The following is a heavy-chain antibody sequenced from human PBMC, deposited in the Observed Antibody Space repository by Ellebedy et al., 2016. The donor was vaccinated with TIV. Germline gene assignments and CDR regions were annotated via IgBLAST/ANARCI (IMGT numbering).Heavy chain of an antibody. V-gene: IGHV1-69*13. Sequence: AASVKVSCKASGGTFSSYAISWVRQAPGQGLEWMGGIIPIFGTANYAQKFQGRVTITADESTSTAYMELSSLRSEDTAVYYCARDDCSGGSCYGYWGQGTLVTVSS. CDR1: GGTFSSYA. CDR2: IIPIFGTA. D-gene: IGHD2-15*01. CDR3: ARDDCSGGSCYGY. J-gene: IGHJ4*02.